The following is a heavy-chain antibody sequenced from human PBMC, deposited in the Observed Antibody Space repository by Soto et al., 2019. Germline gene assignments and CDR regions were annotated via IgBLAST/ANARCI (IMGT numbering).Heavy chain of an antibody. J-gene: IGHJ3*02. D-gene: IGHD6-13*01. CDR1: GGSISSGGYY. Sequence: SETLSLTCTVSGGSISSGGYYWSWIRQHPGKGLEWIGYIYCSGSTYYNPSLKSRVTISVDTSKNQFSLKLSSVTAADTAVYYCARVIAAAASKAFDIWGQGTMVTV. V-gene: IGHV4-31*03. CDR3: ARVIAAAASKAFDI. CDR2: IYCSGST.